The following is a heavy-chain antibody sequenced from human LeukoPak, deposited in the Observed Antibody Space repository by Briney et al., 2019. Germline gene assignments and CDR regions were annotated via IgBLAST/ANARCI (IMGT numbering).Heavy chain of an antibody. CDR1: GFTSSDYY. Sequence: GGSLRLSCAASGFTSSDYYMSWIRQAPGKGLEWVSYISSSGSTIYYADSVKGRFTISRDNAKNSLYLQMNSLRAEDTAVYYCARDAYYYDSSGYYPYWGQGTLVTVSS. V-gene: IGHV3-11*01. CDR2: ISSSGSTI. D-gene: IGHD3-22*01. J-gene: IGHJ4*02. CDR3: ARDAYYYDSSGYYPY.